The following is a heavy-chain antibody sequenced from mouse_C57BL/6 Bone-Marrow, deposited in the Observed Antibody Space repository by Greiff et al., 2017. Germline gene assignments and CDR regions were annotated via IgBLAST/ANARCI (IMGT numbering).Heavy chain of an antibody. CDR1: GYTFTSYW. V-gene: IGHV1-72*01. J-gene: IGHJ3*01. CDR2: IDPNSGGT. D-gene: IGHD1-1*01. CDR3: ARMGIYYYGSSAAWFAY. Sequence: QVQLQQPGAELVKPGASVKLSCKASGYTFTSYWMHWVKQRPGRGLEWIGRIDPNSGGTKYNEKVKSKATLTVDKPSSTAYMQLSGLTSESSAVYYCARMGIYYYGSSAAWFAYWGQGTLVTVSA.